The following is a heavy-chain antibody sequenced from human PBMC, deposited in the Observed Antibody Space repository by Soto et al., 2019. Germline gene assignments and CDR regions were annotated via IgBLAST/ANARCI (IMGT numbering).Heavy chain of an antibody. J-gene: IGHJ4*01. CDR3: ARDHTSYYYDSSGSYYGGGSQFDY. CDR2: INPSGGST. V-gene: IGHV1-46*01. CDR1: GYTFTSYY. Sequence: ASVKVSCKASGYTFTSYYMHWVRQALGQGLEWMGIINPSGGSTSYAQKFQGRVTMTRDTSTSTVYMELSSLRSEDTAVYYCARDHTSYYYDSSGSYYGGGSQFDYWG. D-gene: IGHD3-22*01.